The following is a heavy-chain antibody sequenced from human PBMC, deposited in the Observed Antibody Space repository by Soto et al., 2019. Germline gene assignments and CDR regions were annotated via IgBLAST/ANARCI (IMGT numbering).Heavy chain of an antibody. CDR3: ARGSYYYDSSGYYNY. J-gene: IGHJ4*02. CDR1: GGSISSCDYY. CDR2: IYYSGST. D-gene: IGHD3-22*01. Sequence: PSETLSLTCTVSGGSISSCDYYWSWIRQPPGKGLEWIGYIYYSGSTYYNPSLKSRVTISVDTSKNQFSLKLSSVTAADTAVYYCARGSYYYDSSGYYNYWGKGTLVTVSS. V-gene: IGHV4-30-4*01.